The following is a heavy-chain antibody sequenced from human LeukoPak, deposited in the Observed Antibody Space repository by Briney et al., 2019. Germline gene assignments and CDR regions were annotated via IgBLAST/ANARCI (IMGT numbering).Heavy chain of an antibody. CDR2: IYYSGST. J-gene: IGHJ5*02. V-gene: IGHV4-59*11. CDR1: GGSISSHY. CDR3: ARLSVTTGWFDP. D-gene: IGHD4-17*01. Sequence: SETLSLTCTVSGGSISSHYWSWIRQPPGKGLEWIGYIYYSGSTNYNPSLKSRVTISVDTSKNQFSLKLSSVTAADTAVYYCARLSVTTGWFDPWGQGTLVTVSS.